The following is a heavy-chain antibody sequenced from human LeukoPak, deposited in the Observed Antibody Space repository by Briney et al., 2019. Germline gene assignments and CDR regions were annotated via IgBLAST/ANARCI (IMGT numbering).Heavy chain of an antibody. CDR1: GFTFSSYN. CDR2: VGTAGDT. J-gene: IGHJ3*02. D-gene: IGHD3-22*01. Sequence: GGSLRLSCTASGFTFSSYNMHWVRQPTGKGLEWVSAVGTAGDTYYPGSVKGRFTISRENAKDSLYLQMNSLRAGDTAVYYCARRGDSRGYYDAFDIWGQGTMVTVSS. CDR3: ARRGDSRGYYDAFDI. V-gene: IGHV3-13*01.